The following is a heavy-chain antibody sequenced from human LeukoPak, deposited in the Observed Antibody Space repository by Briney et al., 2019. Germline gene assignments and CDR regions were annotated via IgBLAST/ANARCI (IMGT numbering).Heavy chain of an antibody. J-gene: IGHJ4*02. CDR3: AKDKFDGSGSYYFDY. V-gene: IGHV3-43D*03. CDR1: GFTFDDYA. CDR2: ISWDGGRT. Sequence: GGSLRLSCAASGFTFDDYAMHWVRQAPGKGLEWVSLISWDGGRTYYADSVKGRFTISRDNSKNSLYLQMNSLRAEDTALYYCAKDKFDGSGSYYFDYWGQGTLATVSS. D-gene: IGHD3-10*01.